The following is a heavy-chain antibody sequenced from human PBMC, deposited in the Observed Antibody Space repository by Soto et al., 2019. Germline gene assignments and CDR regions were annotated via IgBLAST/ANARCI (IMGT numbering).Heavy chain of an antibody. CDR1: GYTFTSYG. J-gene: IGHJ6*02. V-gene: IGHV1-18*01. D-gene: IGHD4-17*01. Sequence: AASVKVSCKASGYTFTSYGISWVRQAPGQGLEWMGWISAYNGNTNYAQKLQGRVTMTTDTSTSTAYMELRSLRSDDTAVYYCLTDYGDSPYYYRMDLWGQGTTVTVSS. CDR3: LTDYGDSPYYYRMDL. CDR2: ISAYNGNT.